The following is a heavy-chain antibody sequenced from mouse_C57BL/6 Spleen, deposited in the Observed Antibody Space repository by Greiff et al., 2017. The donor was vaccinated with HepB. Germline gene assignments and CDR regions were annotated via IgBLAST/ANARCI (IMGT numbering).Heavy chain of an antibody. Sequence: EVQLQQSGPELVKPGASVKISCKASGYTFTDYYMNWVKQSHGKSLEWIGDINPNNGGTSYNQKFKGKATLTVDKSSSTAYMERRSLTSEDSAVYYCARGDFSWFADWGQGTLVTVSA. J-gene: IGHJ3*01. CDR1: GYTFTDYY. CDR2: INPNNGGT. CDR3: ARGDFSWFAD. V-gene: IGHV1-26*01.